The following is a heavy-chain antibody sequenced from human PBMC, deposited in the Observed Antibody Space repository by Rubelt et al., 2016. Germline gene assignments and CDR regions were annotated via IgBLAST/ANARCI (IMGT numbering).Heavy chain of an antibody. J-gene: IGHJ4*02. V-gene: IGHV3-21*01. D-gene: IGHD1-26*01. CDR1: GFTFSSYS. CDR2: IFSSSSYI. CDR3: ARVGSGSCYVPGQYYFDY. Sequence: EVQLVESGGGLVKPGGSLRLSCAASGFTFSSYSMNWVRQAPGKGLEWVSSIFSSSSYIYYADSVQGRFTISRDNAKNSLYLQMNSLGAEDTAVYYCARVGSGSCYVPGQYYFDYWGQGTLVTVSS.